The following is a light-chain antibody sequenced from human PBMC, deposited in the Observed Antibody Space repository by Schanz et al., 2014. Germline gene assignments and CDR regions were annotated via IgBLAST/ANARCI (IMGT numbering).Light chain of an antibody. CDR3: QQYDSHLT. J-gene: IGKJ4*01. V-gene: IGKV1-5*03. CDR1: QSISTW. CDR2: KAS. Sequence: DIQMTQSPSTLSASVGARVTITCRASQSISTWLAWYQQKPGKAPKLLIYKASLLASGVPSRFSGSGSGTDFTLTISGLQPDDLGTYYCQQYDSHLTFGGGTKVEI.